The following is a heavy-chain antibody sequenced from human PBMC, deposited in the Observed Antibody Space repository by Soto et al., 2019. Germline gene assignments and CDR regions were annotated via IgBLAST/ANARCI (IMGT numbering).Heavy chain of an antibody. D-gene: IGHD6-25*01. CDR3: ARGLSSPSAAGV. Sequence: PSETLSLTCTISGGSISRSTYYWGWIRQPPGKGLEWIGSIYYSGSTYYNPSLKSRVTISVDTSKNQFSLNVNSVTAADTAVYYCARGLSSPSAAGVWGQRTPVTVSS. V-gene: IGHV4-39*01. CDR1: GGSISRSTYY. J-gene: IGHJ4*02. CDR2: IYYSGST.